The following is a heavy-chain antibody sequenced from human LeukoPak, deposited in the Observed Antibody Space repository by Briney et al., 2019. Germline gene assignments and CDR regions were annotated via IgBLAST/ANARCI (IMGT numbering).Heavy chain of an antibody. CDR3: ARDTPYYDFWSGYYTGSVPGDV. D-gene: IGHD3-3*01. J-gene: IGHJ6*04. CDR2: IKQDGSEK. V-gene: IGHV3-7*01. CDR1: GFTFSNAW. Sequence: GGSLRLSCAASGFTFSNAWMTWVRQAPGKGLEWVANIKQDGSEKYYVDSVKGRFTISRDNAKNSLYLQMNSLRAEDTAVYYCARDTPYYDFWSGYYTGSVPGDVWGKGTTVTVSS.